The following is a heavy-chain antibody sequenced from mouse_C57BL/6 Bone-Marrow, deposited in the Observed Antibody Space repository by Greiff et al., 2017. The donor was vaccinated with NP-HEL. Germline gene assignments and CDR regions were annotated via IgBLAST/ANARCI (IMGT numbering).Heavy chain of an antibody. CDR2: IHPNSGST. D-gene: IGHD1-1*01. CDR3: ARGILRYGAWFAY. V-gene: IGHV1-64*01. J-gene: IGHJ3*01. CDR1: GYTFTSYW. Sequence: QVQLQQPGAELVKPGSSVKLSCKASGYTFTSYWMHWVKQRPGQGLEWIGMIHPNSGSTNYNEKFKSKATLTVDKSSSTAYMQLSSLTSEDSAVYYCARGILRYGAWFAYWGQGTLVTVSA.